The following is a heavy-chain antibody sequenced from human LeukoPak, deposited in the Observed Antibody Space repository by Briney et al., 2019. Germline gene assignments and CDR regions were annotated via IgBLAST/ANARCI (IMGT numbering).Heavy chain of an antibody. D-gene: IGHD3-22*01. V-gene: IGHV4-38-2*02. Sequence: SETLSLTCTVSHYSISSGYYWGWIRQPPGKGLEWIGTIYHSGSAYSNPSLKSRVTMSVDTSKNQFSLNLSSVTAADTAVYYCARDRIITMIVGFNQGYFDLWGRGTLVTVSS. CDR3: ARDRIITMIVGFNQGYFDL. CDR2: IYHSGSA. J-gene: IGHJ2*01. CDR1: HYSISSGYY.